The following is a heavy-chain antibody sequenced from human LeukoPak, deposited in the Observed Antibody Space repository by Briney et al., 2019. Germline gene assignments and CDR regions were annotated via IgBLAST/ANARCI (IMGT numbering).Heavy chain of an antibody. J-gene: IGHJ3*02. Sequence: GGSLRLSCAASGFTFDDYAMHWVRQAPGKGLEWVSLISGDGGSTYYADSVKGRFTISRDNCKNSLYLQMNSLRTEDTALYYCAKDGTAMASDAFDISGQGTMVTVSS. CDR2: ISGDGGST. V-gene: IGHV3-43*02. CDR3: AKDGTAMASDAFDI. CDR1: GFTFDDYA. D-gene: IGHD5-18*01.